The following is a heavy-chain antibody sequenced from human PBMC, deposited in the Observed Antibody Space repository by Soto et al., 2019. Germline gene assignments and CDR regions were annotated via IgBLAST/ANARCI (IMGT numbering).Heavy chain of an antibody. J-gene: IGHJ4*02. CDR2: VYYRGRS. V-gene: IGHV4-39*01. D-gene: IGHD4-17*01. CDR1: GGSVTNSSYY. CDR3: VSQRTTVPTQAYFDY. Sequence: SETLSLTCTVSGGSVTNSSYYWGWIRQSPGKGLEWIGSVYYRGRSYSKSSVKSRVTISVDTSKNRFSPSLNSVTASDTAVYFCVSQRTTVPTQAYFDYWGPGALVTVSS.